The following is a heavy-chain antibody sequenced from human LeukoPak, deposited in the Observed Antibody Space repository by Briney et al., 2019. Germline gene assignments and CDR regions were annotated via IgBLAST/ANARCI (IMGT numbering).Heavy chain of an antibody. J-gene: IGHJ6*02. CDR2: MNPNSGNT. D-gene: IGHD6-13*01. CDR3: ARGSTSSWYPYYYYGMDV. V-gene: IGHV1-8*01. CDR1: GYTFTSYD. Sequence: ASVNVSCKASGYTFTSYDINWVRQATGQGLEWMGWMNPNSGNTGYAQKFQGRVTMTRNTSISTAYMELSSLRSEDTAVYYCARGSTSSWYPYYYYGMDVWGQGTTVTVSS.